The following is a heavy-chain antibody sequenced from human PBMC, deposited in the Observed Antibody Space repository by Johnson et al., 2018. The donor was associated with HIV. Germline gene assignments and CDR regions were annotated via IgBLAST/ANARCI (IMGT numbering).Heavy chain of an antibody. CDR2: ISYDGSNK. CDR3: AREPLVPDGFDI. Sequence: QVQLVESGGGVVRPGGSLRLSCAASGFTFSSYGMDWVRQAPGKGLEWVAVISYDGSNKFYADSVKGRFTISRDNSKNTLYLQMNSLRAEDTAVYYCAREPLVPDGFDIWGQGTMVTVSS. J-gene: IGHJ3*02. V-gene: IGHV3-30*05. CDR1: GFTFSSYG. D-gene: IGHD6-13*01.